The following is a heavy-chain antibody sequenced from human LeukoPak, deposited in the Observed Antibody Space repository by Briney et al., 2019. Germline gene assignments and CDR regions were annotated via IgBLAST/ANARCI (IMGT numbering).Heavy chain of an antibody. J-gene: IGHJ4*02. CDR2: IWYDESKT. CDR3: ARDLRRYCIGGSCYSFDY. D-gene: IGHD2-15*01. V-gene: IGHV3-33*01. Sequence: GGSLRLSCAASEFTFSSYGMHWVRQAPGKGLEWVAVIWYDESKTYYADSVKGRFTISRDTSKKTLYLQMNSLRAEDTAVYYCARDLRRYCIGGSCYSFDYWGQGTLVTVSS. CDR1: EFTFSSYG.